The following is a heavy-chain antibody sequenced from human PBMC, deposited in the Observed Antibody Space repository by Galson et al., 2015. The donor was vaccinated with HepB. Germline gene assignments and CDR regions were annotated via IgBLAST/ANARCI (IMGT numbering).Heavy chain of an antibody. D-gene: IGHD3-3*01. CDR2: IIPIFGTA. CDR3: ARSPGITIFGVDTGHFDY. Sequence: SVKVSCKASGSTFSSYAISWVRQAPGQGLEWMGGIIPIFGTANYAQKFQGRVTITADESTSTAYMELSSLRSEDTAVYYCARSPGITIFGVDTGHFDYWGQGTLVTVSS. CDR1: GSTFSSYA. V-gene: IGHV1-69*13. J-gene: IGHJ4*02.